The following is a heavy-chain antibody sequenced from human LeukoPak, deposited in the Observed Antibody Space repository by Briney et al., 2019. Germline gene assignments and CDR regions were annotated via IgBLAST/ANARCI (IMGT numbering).Heavy chain of an antibody. CDR3: ARDGVRPTNYYYGIDV. Sequence: GGSLRLSCAASGFTFSSYEMNWVRQAPGKGLEWVSYISSSGSTIYYADSVKGRFTISRDNAKNSLYLQMNSLRAEDTAVYYCARDGVRPTNYYYGIDVWGQGTTVTVSS. CDR2: ISSSGSTI. CDR1: GFTFSSYE. D-gene: IGHD1/OR15-1a*01. J-gene: IGHJ6*02. V-gene: IGHV3-48*03.